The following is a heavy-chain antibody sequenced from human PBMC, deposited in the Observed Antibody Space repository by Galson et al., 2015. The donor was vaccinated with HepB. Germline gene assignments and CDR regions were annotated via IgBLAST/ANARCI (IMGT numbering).Heavy chain of an antibody. CDR1: GFSFSSYD. CDR3: ARDFNWGSGY. J-gene: IGHJ4*02. V-gene: IGHV3-21*01. D-gene: IGHD7-27*01. CDR2: ITSSSTYI. Sequence: SLRLSCAASGFSFSSYDMNWVRQAPGKGLEWVSLITSSSTYIYYADSVKGRFTISRDNAKNSLYLQKNSLRAEDTAVYYCARDFNWGSGYCGQGTLVTVSS.